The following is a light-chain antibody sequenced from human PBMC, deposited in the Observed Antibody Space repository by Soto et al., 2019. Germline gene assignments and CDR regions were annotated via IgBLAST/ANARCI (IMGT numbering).Light chain of an antibody. CDR3: QKRTNWSWT. V-gene: IGKV3-11*01. CDR2: DVS. J-gene: IGKJ1*01. Sequence: ESVLAQSPATLSLSPEERAALSCRASQSLDSSLAWFQQKPGQAPRLLIYDVSYRASGIPARFSGSGSGTDFTLTISSLEPEDFAVYYCQKRTNWSWTFGQGTKV. CDR1: QSLDSS.